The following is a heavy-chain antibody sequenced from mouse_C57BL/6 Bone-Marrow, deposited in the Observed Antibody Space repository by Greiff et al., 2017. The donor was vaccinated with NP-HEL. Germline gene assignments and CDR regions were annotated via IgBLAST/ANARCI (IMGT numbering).Heavy chain of an antibody. CDR2: IYPRSGNT. CDR1: GYTFTSYG. CDR3: ALPAWFAY. V-gene: IGHV1-81*01. Sequence: QVQLQQSGAELARPGASVKLSCKASGYTFTSYGISWVKQRTGQGLEWIGEIYPRSGNTYYNEKFKGKATLTADKSSSTAYMELRSLTSEDSAVYFRALPAWFAYWGQGTLVTVSA. J-gene: IGHJ3*01.